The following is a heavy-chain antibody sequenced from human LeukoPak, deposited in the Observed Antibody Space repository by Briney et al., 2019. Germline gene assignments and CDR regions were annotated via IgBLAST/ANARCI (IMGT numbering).Heavy chain of an antibody. Sequence: GGSLRLSCAASGFTFSVHAMNWVRQAPGKGLEWVSSISNSGGFTKYADSEKGRFTISRDNGKNLLYLQMNSLRVEDTAVYYCARVSSGSGSYLWWFDPWGQGTLVTVSS. D-gene: IGHD3-10*01. CDR3: ARVSSGSGSYLWWFDP. CDR1: GFTFSVHA. V-gene: IGHV3-21*06. J-gene: IGHJ5*02. CDR2: ISNSGGFT.